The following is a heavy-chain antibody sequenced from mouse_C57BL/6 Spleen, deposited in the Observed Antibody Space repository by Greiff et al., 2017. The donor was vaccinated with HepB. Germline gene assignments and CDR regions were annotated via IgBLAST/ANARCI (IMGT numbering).Heavy chain of an antibody. J-gene: IGHJ4*01. Sequence: QVQLQQPGAELVMPGASVKLSCKASGYTFTSYWMHWVKQRPGQGLEWIGEIDPSDSYTNYNQKFKGKSTLTVDKSSSTAYMQLSSLTYEDSAVYYCARRKGLTGTYYYAMDYWGQGTSVTVSS. CDR3: ARRKGLTGTYYYAMDY. V-gene: IGHV1-69*01. CDR2: IDPSDSYT. CDR1: GYTFTSYW. D-gene: IGHD4-1*01.